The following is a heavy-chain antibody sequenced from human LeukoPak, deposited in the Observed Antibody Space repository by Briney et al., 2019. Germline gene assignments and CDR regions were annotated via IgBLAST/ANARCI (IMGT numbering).Heavy chain of an antibody. CDR1: EFTFSSFG. CDR2: ISYDGSNK. V-gene: IGHV3-30-3*01. D-gene: IGHD2-2*01. Sequence: GGSLRLSCAASEFTFSSFGMHWVRQAPGKGLAWVAVISYDGSNKYYADSVKGRFTISRDNSKNTLYLQMNSLRAEDTAVYYCARDRSRFTLAHPQAYWGQGTLVTVSS. J-gene: IGHJ4*02. CDR3: ARDRSRFTLAHPQAY.